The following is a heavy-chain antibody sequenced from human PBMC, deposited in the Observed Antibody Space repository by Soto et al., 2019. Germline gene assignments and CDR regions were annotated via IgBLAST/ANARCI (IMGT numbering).Heavy chain of an antibody. D-gene: IGHD3-16*02. V-gene: IGHV4-30-4*01. Sequence: PSETLSLTCTVSGGSISSGDYYWSWIRQPPGKGLEWIGYIYYSGSTYYNPSLKSRVTISVDTSKNQFSLKLSSVTAADTAVYYCARTEKTYVWGSYRYRSIWFDPWGQGTLVTVS. CDR1: GGSISSGDYY. CDR3: ARTEKTYVWGSYRYRSIWFDP. CDR2: IYYSGST. J-gene: IGHJ5*02.